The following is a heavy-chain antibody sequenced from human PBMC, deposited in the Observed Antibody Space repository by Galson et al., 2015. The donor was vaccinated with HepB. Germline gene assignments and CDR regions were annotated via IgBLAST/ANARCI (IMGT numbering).Heavy chain of an antibody. Sequence: SLRLSCAASGFTFSSYAMSWVRQAPGKGLEWVSAISGSGGSTYYADSVKGRSTISRDNSKNTLYLQMNSLRAEDTAVYYCAKGGYGDYVGIDYWGQGTLVTVSS. J-gene: IGHJ4*02. CDR2: ISGSGGST. V-gene: IGHV3-23*01. CDR1: GFTFSSYA. CDR3: AKGGYGDYVGIDY. D-gene: IGHD4-17*01.